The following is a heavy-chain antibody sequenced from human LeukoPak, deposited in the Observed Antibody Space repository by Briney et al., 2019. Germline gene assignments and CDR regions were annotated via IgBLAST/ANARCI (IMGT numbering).Heavy chain of an antibody. Sequence: GGSLRLSCGASGFGFSDYTMNWVRQAPGKGLEWVSYISSSGLNTHYADSVKGRFIISRDNAKSSLFLQMSSLRDEDTAVYYCTRQLAYWGQGILVTVSS. CDR2: ISSSGLNT. CDR1: GFGFSDYT. CDR3: TRQLAY. J-gene: IGHJ4*02. D-gene: IGHD6-13*01. V-gene: IGHV3-48*02.